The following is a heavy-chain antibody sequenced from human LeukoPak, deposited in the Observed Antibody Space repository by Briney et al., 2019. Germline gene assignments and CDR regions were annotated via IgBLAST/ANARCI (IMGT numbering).Heavy chain of an antibody. CDR3: ARGNEGGFYINYYFYMDV. J-gene: IGHJ6*03. Sequence: PGGSLRLSCAASGFTFSSYWMSWVRQAPGKGLEWVANINQDGSEKYYVDSVKGRLTISRDNAKNSLYLQMNSLRADDTAMFYCARGNEGGFYINYYFYMDVWGKGTTVTVSS. CDR1: GFTFSSYW. CDR2: INQDGSEK. V-gene: IGHV3-7*01. D-gene: IGHD2-2*02.